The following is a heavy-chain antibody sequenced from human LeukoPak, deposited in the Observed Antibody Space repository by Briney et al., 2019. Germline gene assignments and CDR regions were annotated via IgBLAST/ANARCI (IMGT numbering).Heavy chain of an antibody. CDR1: GYSFSSYW. J-gene: IGHJ4*02. V-gene: IGHV5-51*01. D-gene: IGHD1-20*01. CDR2: IYPGDSDT. CDR3: ARLSITNSLHLYYFDF. Sequence: GESLKISCKGSGYSFSSYWIGWVRQMPGKGLEWMGIIYPGDSDTRYSPSFQGQVTISADKSISIAYLQWSSLKASDTALYFCARLSITNSLHLYYFDFWGQGTLVTVSS.